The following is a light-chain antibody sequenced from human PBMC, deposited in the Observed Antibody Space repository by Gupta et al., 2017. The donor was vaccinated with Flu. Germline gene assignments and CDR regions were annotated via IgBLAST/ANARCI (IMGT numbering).Light chain of an antibody. CDR1: SSDIGAYNY. Sequence: SITISCTGTSSDIGAYNYVCWYQQHPDKAPKLIIYGVNNRASGISDRFSASKSGNTASLTISGLQAEDEADYYCTSYTSDTTLVFGGGTKLTVL. CDR2: GVN. J-gene: IGLJ2*01. CDR3: TSYTSDTTLV. V-gene: IGLV2-14*01.